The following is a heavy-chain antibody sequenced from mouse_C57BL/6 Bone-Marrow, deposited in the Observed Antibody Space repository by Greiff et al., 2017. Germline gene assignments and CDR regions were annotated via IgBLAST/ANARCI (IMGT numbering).Heavy chain of an antibody. D-gene: IGHD1-1*01. CDR3: ARGDYCGSSYYAMDY. J-gene: IGHJ4*01. CDR1: GYTFTSYG. CDR2: IYPRSGNT. V-gene: IGHV1-81*01. Sequence: VQLQQSGAELARPGASVKLSCKASGYTFTSYGISWVKQRTGQGLEWIGEIYPRSGNTYYNEKFKGKATLTADKSSSTAYMELRSLTSEDSAVYFCARGDYCGSSYYAMDYWGQGTSVTVSS.